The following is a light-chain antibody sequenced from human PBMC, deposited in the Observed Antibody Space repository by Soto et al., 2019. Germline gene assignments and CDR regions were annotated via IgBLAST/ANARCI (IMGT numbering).Light chain of an antibody. V-gene: IGKV1-39*01. CDR3: QQTYRSPWT. CDR1: QSIRSY. J-gene: IGKJ1*01. CDR2: GAS. Sequence: DIQMTQSPSSLSASVGDRVTISCRASQSIRSYLNWYQQRPGKAPKLLLYGASSLQSGVPSRFSGSGSGTDFTLTITILQPDDFATYYCQQTYRSPWTFGQGTKVEI.